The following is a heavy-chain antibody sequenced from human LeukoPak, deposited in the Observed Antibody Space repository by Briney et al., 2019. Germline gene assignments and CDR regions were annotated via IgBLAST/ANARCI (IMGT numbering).Heavy chain of an antibody. V-gene: IGHV3-21*04. J-gene: IGHJ3*02. CDR1: GFTFSSYN. D-gene: IGHD3-22*01. Sequence: GGSLRLSCAASGFTFSSYNMNWVRQAPGQGLEWVSSITSGSSYIYYADSVKGRFTISRDNSKNTLYLQMNSLRAEDTAVYYCAREARGYYYDSSGYHLNDAFDIWGQGTMVTVSS. CDR3: AREARGYYYDSSGYHLNDAFDI. CDR2: ITSGSSYI.